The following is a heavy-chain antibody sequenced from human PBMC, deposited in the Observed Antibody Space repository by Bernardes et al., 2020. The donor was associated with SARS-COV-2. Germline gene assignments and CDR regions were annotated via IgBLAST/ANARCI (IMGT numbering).Heavy chain of an antibody. D-gene: IGHD2-2*01. CDR3: ARRLLVPADADAFDI. CDR2: IYPGDSDT. V-gene: IGHV5-51*01. Sequence: GESLKISCKGSGYSFTSYWIGWVRQMPGKGLEWMGIIYPGDSDTRYSPSFQGQVTISADKSISTAYLQWSSLKASDTAMYYCARRLLVPADADAFDIWGQGTMVTGSS. CDR1: GYSFTSYW. J-gene: IGHJ3*02.